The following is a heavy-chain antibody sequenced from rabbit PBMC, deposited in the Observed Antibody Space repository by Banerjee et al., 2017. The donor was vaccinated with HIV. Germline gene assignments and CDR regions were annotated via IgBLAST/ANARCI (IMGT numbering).Heavy chain of an antibody. CDR3: ATGSDYNVKYFDL. Sequence: QSLEESGGDLVKPGASLTLTCTASGFDFSSSYWICWVRQAPGKGLELIACIYTGDGHTYYASWAKGRFTISKTPSTTVTLQMTSLTAADTATYFCATGSDYNVKYFDLWGPGTLVTDS. J-gene: IGHJ4*01. V-gene: IGHV1S40*01. D-gene: IGHD8-1*01. CDR2: IYTGDGHT. CDR1: GFDFSSSYW.